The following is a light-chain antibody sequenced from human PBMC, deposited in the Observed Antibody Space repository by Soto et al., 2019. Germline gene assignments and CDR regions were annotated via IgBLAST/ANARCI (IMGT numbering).Light chain of an antibody. J-gene: IGLJ1*01. CDR1: SSNIGAGYD. Sequence: QSALTQPPSVSGAPGQRVTISCTGSSSNIGAGYDVHWYQQLPGTAPKFLIYGNSNRPSGVPYRFSGSKSGTSASLAITGLQAEDEADYYCQSYDSSLSGCYVFGTGTKVTVL. CDR3: QSYDSSLSGCYV. V-gene: IGLV1-40*01. CDR2: GNS.